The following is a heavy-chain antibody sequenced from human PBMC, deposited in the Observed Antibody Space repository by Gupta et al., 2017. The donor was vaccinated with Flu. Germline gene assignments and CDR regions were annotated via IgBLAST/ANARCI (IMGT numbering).Heavy chain of an antibody. V-gene: IGHV4-34*01. J-gene: IGHJ5*02. D-gene: IGHD4-4*01. CDR2: IDHSGGT. CDR3: TRLGGVTVGYNWFDP. Sequence: EWIGEIDHSGGTNYNPSRKSRVTMSVDTSKNQFSLNLYSVTAADTAIYYCTRLGGVTVGYNWFDPWGQGTLVTVSS.